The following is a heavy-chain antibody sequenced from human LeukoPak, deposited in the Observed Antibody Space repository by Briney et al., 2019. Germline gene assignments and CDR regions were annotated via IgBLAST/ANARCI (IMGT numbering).Heavy chain of an antibody. Sequence: ASVKVSCKASGGTFSSYAISWVRQAPGQGLEWMGWIRGDNGDTNYAQKFQDRVTMTTDTSTSTAYMELRSLRSDDTAVYFCARGQIVVVIRSPTLDYWGQGTLVTVSS. J-gene: IGHJ4*02. V-gene: IGHV1-18*01. D-gene: IGHD3-22*01. CDR1: GGTFSSYA. CDR3: ARGQIVVVIRSPTLDY. CDR2: IRGDNGDT.